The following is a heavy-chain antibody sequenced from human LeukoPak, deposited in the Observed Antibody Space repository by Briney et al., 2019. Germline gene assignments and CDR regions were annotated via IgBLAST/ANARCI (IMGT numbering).Heavy chain of an antibody. CDR1: GYSFTNYA. D-gene: IGHD3-3*01. CDR2: INTNTGNP. Sequence: GASVKVSCKASGYSFTNYAMNWVRQAPGQGLEWMGWINTNTGNPTYAQGFTGRFVFSLDTSVSTAYLQISSLKAEGTAVYYCARGFHAITIFGVVIFAPDDAFDIWGQGTMVTVSS. V-gene: IGHV7-4-1*02. J-gene: IGHJ3*02. CDR3: ARGFHAITIFGVVIFAPDDAFDI.